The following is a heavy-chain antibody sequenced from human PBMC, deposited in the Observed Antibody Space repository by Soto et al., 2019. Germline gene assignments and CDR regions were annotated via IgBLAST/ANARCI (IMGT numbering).Heavy chain of an antibody. V-gene: IGHV4-39*01. CDR1: NCSISSRSSY. CDR2: IYYIGNT. CDR3: GGQEYGAKGYYFEK. Sequence: SETLSFTCIVSNCSISSRSSYWGWIRQTPGKGLEWIGSIYYIGNTYYNPSLKSRVTISIDTSKTQFSLKMNSVTAADTVVYFCGGQEYGAKGYYFEKWGQGAVVT. J-gene: IGHJ4*02. D-gene: IGHD4-17*01.